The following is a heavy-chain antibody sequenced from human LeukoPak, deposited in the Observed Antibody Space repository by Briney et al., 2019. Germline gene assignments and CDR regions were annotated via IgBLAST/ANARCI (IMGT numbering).Heavy chain of an antibody. Sequence: PGGSLRLSCAASGFTLSDYYLTWIRQAPGKGLEWVSVIYSGGSTYYADSVKGRFTISRDNSKNTLYLQMNSLRAEDTAVYYCAREINGAFDYWGQGTLVTVSS. CDR3: AREINGAFDY. CDR2: IYSGGST. J-gene: IGHJ4*02. D-gene: IGHD7-27*01. V-gene: IGHV3-53*01. CDR1: GFTLSDYY.